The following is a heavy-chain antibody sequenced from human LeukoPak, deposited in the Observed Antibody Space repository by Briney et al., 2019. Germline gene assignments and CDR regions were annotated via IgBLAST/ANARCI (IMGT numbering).Heavy chain of an antibody. CDR1: GGSFSGYY. CDR3: ARSSNGYVKH. Sequence: SETLSLTCAVYGGSFSGYYWRWIRQPPGKGLEWIGEVDHSGSTNYTPSLKSRVTISVDTSKNQFSLKLSSGAAADTAVYYCARSSNGYVKHWGQGTLVTVSS. CDR2: VDHSGST. D-gene: IGHD5-12*01. J-gene: IGHJ1*01. V-gene: IGHV4-34*01.